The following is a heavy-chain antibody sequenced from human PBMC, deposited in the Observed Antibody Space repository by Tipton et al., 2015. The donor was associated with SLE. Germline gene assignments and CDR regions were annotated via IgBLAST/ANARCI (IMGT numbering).Heavy chain of an antibody. CDR1: GDSISNGDDY. CDR3: ARVQAYEGFDP. CDR2: IYYGGGT. Sequence: LRLSCTVSGDSISNGDDYWSWIRQPPGKGLEWIGNIYYGGGTYYNPSLESRVTISLDTSKNQFSLKLNSVTAADTAVYYCARVQAYEGFDPWGQGTLVTVSS. J-gene: IGHJ5*02. D-gene: IGHD3-16*01. V-gene: IGHV4-31*03.